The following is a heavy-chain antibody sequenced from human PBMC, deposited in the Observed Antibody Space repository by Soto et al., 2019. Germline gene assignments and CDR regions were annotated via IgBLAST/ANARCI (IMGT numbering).Heavy chain of an antibody. D-gene: IGHD1-26*01. J-gene: IGHJ4*02. V-gene: IGHV3-48*01. CDR2: ISSSATTI. Sequence: EVQLVESGGGLVQPGGSLRLSCAASGFTFSTYSMNWVRQAPGKGLEWVSYISSSATTISYADSVKGRFTISRDNAKNSLYRQMNSLRAEDTAVYYCAREGGRSDYWGQGTQVTVSS. CDR1: GFTFSTYS. CDR3: AREGGRSDY.